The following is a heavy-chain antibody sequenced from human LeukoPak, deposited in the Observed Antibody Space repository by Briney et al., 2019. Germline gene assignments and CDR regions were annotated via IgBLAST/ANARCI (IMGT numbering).Heavy chain of an antibody. CDR3: ARGGSCSGGSCSYNWFDP. CDR2: INPNSGGT. J-gene: IGHJ5*02. Sequence: GASVKVSCEASGYTFTGHYMYWVRQAPGQGLEWMGWINPNSGGTNYAQKFQGRVTMTRDTSISTAYMELSRLRSDDTAVYYCARGGSCSGGSCSYNWFDPWGQGTLVTVSS. CDR1: GYTFTGHY. D-gene: IGHD2-15*01. V-gene: IGHV1-2*02.